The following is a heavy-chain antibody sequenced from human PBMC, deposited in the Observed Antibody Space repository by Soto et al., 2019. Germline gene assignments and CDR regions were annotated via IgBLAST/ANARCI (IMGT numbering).Heavy chain of an antibody. CDR2: ISYDGSNK. D-gene: IGHD6-19*01. Sequence: QVQLVESGGGVVQPGRSLRLSCAASGFTFSSYGMHWVRQAPGKGLEWVAVISYDGSNKYYADSVKGRFTISRDNSKNTLYLRMNSLRAEDTAVYYCAKGLGGSGWYYFDYWGQGTLVTVSS. V-gene: IGHV3-30*18. CDR3: AKGLGGSGWYYFDY. J-gene: IGHJ4*02. CDR1: GFTFSSYG.